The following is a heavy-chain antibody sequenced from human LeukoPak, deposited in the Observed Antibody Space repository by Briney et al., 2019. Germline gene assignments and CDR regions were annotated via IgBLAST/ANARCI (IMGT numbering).Heavy chain of an antibody. V-gene: IGHV1-18*01. CDR3: ASNFIRTGYFGEYYLH. J-gene: IGHJ1*01. D-gene: IGHD3-9*01. CDR2: IDPYEGDR. Sequence: GASVKVSCKVSGYTFGVYGLSWVRQAPDQGLEWLGWIDPYEGDRQYTPKLQDRIIVTADTATTSVYMELKNLSIDDTAVYYCASNFIRTGYFGEYYLHWGQGTQVVVSS. CDR1: GYTFGVYG.